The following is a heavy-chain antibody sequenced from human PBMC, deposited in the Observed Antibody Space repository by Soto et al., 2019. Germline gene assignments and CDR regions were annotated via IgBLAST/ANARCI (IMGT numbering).Heavy chain of an antibody. J-gene: IGHJ4*02. Sequence: ASVKVSCKASGYTFTIYYMHCVLQAPGQGLEWMGIINPSGGSTSYAQKFQGRVTMTRDTSTSTVYMELSSLRSEDTAVYYRAREGPGGSLDYWGQGTLVTVSS. CDR2: INPSGGST. CDR3: AREGPGGSLDY. CDR1: GYTFTIYY. D-gene: IGHD2-15*01. V-gene: IGHV1-46*01.